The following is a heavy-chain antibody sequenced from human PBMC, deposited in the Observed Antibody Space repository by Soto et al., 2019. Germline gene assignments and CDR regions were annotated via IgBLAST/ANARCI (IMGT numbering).Heavy chain of an antibody. CDR2: IDPSDSYT. V-gene: IGHV5-10-1*03. Sequence: EVQLVQSGAEVKKPGESLRISCKGSGYSFTSYWISGVRQMPGKGLEWMGRIDPSDSYTNYSPSFQGHVTISADKSISTAYLQWSSLKASDTAMYYCARPGVSIFGESPFDYWGQGTLVTVSS. CDR3: ARPGVSIFGESPFDY. J-gene: IGHJ4*02. D-gene: IGHD3-3*01. CDR1: GYSFTSYW.